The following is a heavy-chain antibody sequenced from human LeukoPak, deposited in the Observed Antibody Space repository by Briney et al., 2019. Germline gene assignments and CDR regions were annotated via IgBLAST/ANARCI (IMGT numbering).Heavy chain of an antibody. CDR3: AREDRSGSQSYYFDY. D-gene: IGHD1-26*01. V-gene: IGHV4-59*01. CDR1: GGSISSYY. J-gene: IGHJ4*02. CDR2: IYYSGST. Sequence: SETLSLTCTVSGGSISSYYWSWIRQPPGKGMEWIGYIYYSGSTNYNPSLKSRVTISVDTSKNQSSLKLSSVTAADTAVYYCAREDRSGSQSYYFDYWGQGTLVTVSS.